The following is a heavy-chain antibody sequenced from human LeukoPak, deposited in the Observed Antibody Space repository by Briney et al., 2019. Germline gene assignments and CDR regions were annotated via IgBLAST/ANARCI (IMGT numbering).Heavy chain of an antibody. D-gene: IGHD3-16*02. CDR3: AKTKGDGYYDYIWGSYRYYYFDY. J-gene: IGHJ4*02. CDR1: GFTFSSYA. Sequence: GGSLRLSCAASGFTFSSYAMSWVRQAPGKGLGWVSAISGSGGSTYYADSVKGRFTISRDNSKNTLYLQMNSLRAEDTAVYYCAKTKGDGYYDYIWGSYRYYYFDYWGQGTLVTVSS. V-gene: IGHV3-23*01. CDR2: ISGSGGST.